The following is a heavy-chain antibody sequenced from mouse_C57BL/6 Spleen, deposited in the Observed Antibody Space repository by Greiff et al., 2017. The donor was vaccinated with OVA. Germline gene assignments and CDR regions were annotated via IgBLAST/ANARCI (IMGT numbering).Heavy chain of an antibody. CDR2: ISDGGSYT. CDR3: AIYYDYDEGGYFDY. CDR1: GFTFSSYA. V-gene: IGHV5-4*03. D-gene: IGHD2-4*01. J-gene: IGHJ2*01. Sequence: DVKLVESGGGLVKPGGSLKLSCAASGFTFSSYAMSWVRQTPEKRLEWVATISDGGSYTYYPDNVKGRFTISRDNAKNNLYLQMSHLKSEDTAMYYCAIYYDYDEGGYFDYWGQGTTLTVSS.